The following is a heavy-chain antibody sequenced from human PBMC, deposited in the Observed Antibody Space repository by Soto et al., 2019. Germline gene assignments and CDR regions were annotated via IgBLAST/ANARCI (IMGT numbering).Heavy chain of an antibody. CDR2: ISGSGGST. V-gene: IGHV3-23*01. D-gene: IGHD3-22*01. J-gene: IGHJ4*02. Sequence: EVQLLESGGVLVQPGGSLRLSCAASGFTFSSYAMSCVRQAPGKGLEWVSAISGSGGSTDYADSVKGRFTISRDHSKNSLYLQMNSLRAEDTAVYSCEKAPIVVVPPRLFAYWGQGTLVTVSS. CDR1: GFTFSSYA. CDR3: EKAPIVVVPPRLFAY.